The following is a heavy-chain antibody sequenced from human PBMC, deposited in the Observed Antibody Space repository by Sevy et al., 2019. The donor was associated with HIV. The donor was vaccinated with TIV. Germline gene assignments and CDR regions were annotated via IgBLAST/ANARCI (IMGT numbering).Heavy chain of an antibody. D-gene: IGHD3-22*01. CDR2: ISVSGSLT. CDR1: GFTFSSYA. J-gene: IGHJ4*02. Sequence: GGSLRLSCAASGFTFSSYAMTWVRQAPGKGLEWVSSISVSGSLTYYPDSVKGRLTFSSVNSNNTQFLQMNSLRAEDTAVYYGVKGARLRRAVVKDYFESWGQGTLVTVSS. CDR3: VKGARLRRAVVKDYFES. V-gene: IGHV3-23*01.